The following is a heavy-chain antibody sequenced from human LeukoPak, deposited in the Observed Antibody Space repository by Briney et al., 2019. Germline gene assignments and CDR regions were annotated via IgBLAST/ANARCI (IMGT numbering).Heavy chain of an antibody. D-gene: IGHD5-24*01. Sequence: PGGSLRLSCAASGFTFSSYSMNWVHQAPGKGLEWVSSISSSSSYIYYADSVKGRFTISRDNAKNTLYLQMNSLRAEDTAVYYCAREGGATITDFDYWGQGTLVTVSS. J-gene: IGHJ4*02. CDR3: AREGGATITDFDY. CDR1: GFTFSSYS. V-gene: IGHV3-21*01. CDR2: ISSSSSYI.